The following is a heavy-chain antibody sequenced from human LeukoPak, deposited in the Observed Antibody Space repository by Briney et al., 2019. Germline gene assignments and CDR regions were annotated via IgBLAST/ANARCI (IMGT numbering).Heavy chain of an antibody. CDR2: ISDSGSST. V-gene: IGHV3-23*01. Sequence: PTGGSLRLSCAVPGITLSNYGMSWVRQAPGKGLEWVAGISDSGSSTNYADSVKGRFTVSRDNPKNTLYLQMKSLRAEDTAVYFCAKRGVVIRVILVGFHKEAYYFDSWGQGALVTVSS. J-gene: IGHJ4*02. CDR3: AKRGVVIRVILVGFHKEAYYFDS. CDR1: GITLSNYG. D-gene: IGHD3-22*01.